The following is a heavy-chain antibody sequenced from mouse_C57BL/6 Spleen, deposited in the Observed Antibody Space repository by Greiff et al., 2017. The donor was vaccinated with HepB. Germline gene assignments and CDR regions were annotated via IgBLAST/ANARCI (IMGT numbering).Heavy chain of an antibody. V-gene: IGHV14-3*01. J-gene: IGHJ1*03. CDR1: GFNIKNTY. D-gene: IGHD1-1*01. CDR3: ARGYYGSSFHWYFDV. CDR2: IDPANGNT. Sequence: EVQRVESVAELVRPGASVKLSCTASGFNIKNTYMHWVKQRPEQGLEWIGRIDPANGNTKYAPKFQGKATITADTSSNTAYLQLSSLTSEDTAIYYCARGYYGSSFHWYFDVWGTGTTVTVSS.